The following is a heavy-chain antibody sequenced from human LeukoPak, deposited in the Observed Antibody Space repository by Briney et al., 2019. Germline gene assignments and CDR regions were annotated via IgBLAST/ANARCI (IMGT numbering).Heavy chain of an antibody. Sequence: GGSLRLSCAASGFTLSSYGMHWVRQAPGKGLEWVAVTSYDGSNKYYADSVKGRFTISRDNSKSTVSLQMNSLRAEDTAVYYCARGSGTYYPFDHWGQGTLVTVSS. CDR2: TSYDGSNK. D-gene: IGHD1-26*01. J-gene: IGHJ4*02. V-gene: IGHV3-30-3*01. CDR3: ARGSGTYYPFDH. CDR1: GFTLSSYG.